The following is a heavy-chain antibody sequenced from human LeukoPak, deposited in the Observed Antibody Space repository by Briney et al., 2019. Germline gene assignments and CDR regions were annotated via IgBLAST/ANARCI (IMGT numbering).Heavy chain of an antibody. CDR3: ARASEQLVSHDAFDI. D-gene: IGHD6-13*01. CDR2: ISYDGSNK. CDR1: GFTFSSYA. V-gene: IGHV3-30-3*01. J-gene: IGHJ3*02. Sequence: HPGGSLRLSCAASGFTFSSYAMHWVRQAPGKGLEWVAVISYDGSNKYYADSVKGRFTISRDNSKNTLYLQMNSLRAEDTAVYYCARASEQLVSHDAFDIWGQGTMVTVSS.